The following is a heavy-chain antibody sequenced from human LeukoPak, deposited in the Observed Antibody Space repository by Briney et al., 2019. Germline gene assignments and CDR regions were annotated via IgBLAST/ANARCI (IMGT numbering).Heavy chain of an antibody. CDR3: AGDEVTMKAFQH. Sequence: GGSLRLSCAASGFTFSSHAMHWVRQAPGKGLEWVAVISYDGSNKYYADSVKGRFTISRDNSKNTLYLQMNSLRAEDTAVYYCAGDEVTMKAFQHWGQGTLVTVSS. J-gene: IGHJ1*01. D-gene: IGHD3-22*01. CDR2: ISYDGSNK. CDR1: GFTFSSHA. V-gene: IGHV3-30-3*01.